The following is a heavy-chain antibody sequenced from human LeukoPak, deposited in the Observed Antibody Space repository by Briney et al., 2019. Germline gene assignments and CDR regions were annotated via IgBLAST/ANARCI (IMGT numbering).Heavy chain of an antibody. CDR2: INWKTGNG. V-gene: IGHV3-9*01. D-gene: IGHD5-24*01. Sequence: GGSLRLSCAASGFTFDDYAMHWVRQAPGRGLEWVSGINWKTGNGIYADSVKGRFTISRDNAMNSLYLQMSSLRAEDTALYYCTRRAARWQFDLWGRGTLLTVSS. J-gene: IGHJ2*01. CDR1: GFTFDDYA. CDR3: TRRAARWQFDL.